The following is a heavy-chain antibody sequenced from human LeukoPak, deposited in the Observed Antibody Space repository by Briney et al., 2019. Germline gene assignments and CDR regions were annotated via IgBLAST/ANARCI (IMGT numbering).Heavy chain of an antibody. Sequence: GGSLRLSCTASGFTFGDYAVSWVRQAPGKGLEWVGFIRSKAYGGTTEYAASVKGRFTISRDDSKSIAYLQMNSLKTEDTAVYYCTPHPNSWGDSRGIDYWGQGTLVTVSS. CDR3: TPHPNSWGDSRGIDY. D-gene: IGHD3-22*01. J-gene: IGHJ4*02. CDR1: GFTFGDYA. V-gene: IGHV3-49*04. CDR2: IRSKAYGGTT.